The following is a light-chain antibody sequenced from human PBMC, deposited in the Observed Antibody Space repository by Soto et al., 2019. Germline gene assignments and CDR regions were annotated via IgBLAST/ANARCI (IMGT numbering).Light chain of an antibody. CDR2: AAS. CDR3: QQTFISPLT. CDR1: QTIRTD. V-gene: IGKV1-39*01. Sequence: DIQLTQSPSSLSASVGDRVTITCRGSQTIRTDLNWYQHKPGKAPKLLIYAASTLQSGVPSRFSGSGSGTDFSLTISSLKLDDFATYYCQQTFISPLTFGGGTTVDTK. J-gene: IGKJ4*01.